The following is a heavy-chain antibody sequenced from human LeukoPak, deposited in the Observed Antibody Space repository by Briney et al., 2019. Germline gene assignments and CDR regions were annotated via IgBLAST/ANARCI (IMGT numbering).Heavy chain of an antibody. CDR2: IRYDGSNK. Sequence: QPGGSLRLSCAASGFTFSSYGMHWVRQAPGKGLEWVAFIRYDGSNKYYADSVKGRFTISRDNAKNSLYLQMNSLRAEDTAVYYCARGGWFTYYDFWSGYYPWVPFDYWGQGTLVTVSS. D-gene: IGHD3-3*01. CDR1: GFTFSSYG. V-gene: IGHV3-30*02. CDR3: ARGGWFTYYDFWSGYYPWVPFDY. J-gene: IGHJ4*02.